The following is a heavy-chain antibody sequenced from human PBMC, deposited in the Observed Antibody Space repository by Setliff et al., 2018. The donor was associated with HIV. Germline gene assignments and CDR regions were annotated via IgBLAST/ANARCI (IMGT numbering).Heavy chain of an antibody. Sequence: ASVKVSCKASGYTFTAYYMHWVRQAPGQGLEWMGWIYPNSGGAKYAQKFQGRVTMTRDTSISTAYMELSRLRSDDTAVYYCARENSGYRAFDYWGQATLVTVSS. CDR3: ARENSGYRAFDY. CDR1: GYTFTAYY. J-gene: IGHJ4*02. V-gene: IGHV1-2*02. D-gene: IGHD3-22*01. CDR2: IYPNSGGA.